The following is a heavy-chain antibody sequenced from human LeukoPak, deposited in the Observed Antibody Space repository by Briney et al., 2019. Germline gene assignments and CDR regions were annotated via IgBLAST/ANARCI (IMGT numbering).Heavy chain of an antibody. CDR3: ARSGVVGAFLGY. J-gene: IGHJ4*02. CDR2: ISSSGTYI. Sequence: GGSLRLSCAASGFTLNTYTMNWVRQAPGKGLEWVSSISSSGTYIYYADSVKGRFTISRDDARNSLSLQMNSLRAEDTAVYYCARSGVVGAFLGYWGQGTLVTVSS. CDR1: GFTLNTYT. V-gene: IGHV3-21*01. D-gene: IGHD1-26*01.